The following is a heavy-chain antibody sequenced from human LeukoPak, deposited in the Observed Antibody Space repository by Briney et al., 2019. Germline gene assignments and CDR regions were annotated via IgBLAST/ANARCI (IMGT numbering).Heavy chain of an antibody. V-gene: IGHV3-21*01. CDR1: GFTFSSYS. CDR3: ARDSEPHSGSYFRDAFDI. J-gene: IGHJ3*02. D-gene: IGHD1-26*01. Sequence: PGGSLRLSCAASGFTFSSYSMNWVRQAPGKGLEWVSSISSSSSYIYYADSVKGRFTISRDNAKNSLYLQMNSLRAEDTAVYYCARDSEPHSGSYFRDAFDIWGQGTMVTVSS. CDR2: ISSSSSYI.